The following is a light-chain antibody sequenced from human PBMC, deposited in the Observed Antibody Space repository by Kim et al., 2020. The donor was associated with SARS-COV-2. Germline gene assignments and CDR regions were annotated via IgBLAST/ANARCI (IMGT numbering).Light chain of an antibody. J-gene: IGLJ2*01. CDR2: GKN. CDR3: ISRDSTDNVV. V-gene: IGLV3-19*01. Sequence: SSELTQDPAVSVALGQTVRTTCQGDSLRSYYATWYQQKPGQAPILVIYGKNNRPSGIPDRFSGSSSGNTASLTITGTQAGDEADYSCISRDSTDNVVFGG. CDR1: SLRSYY.